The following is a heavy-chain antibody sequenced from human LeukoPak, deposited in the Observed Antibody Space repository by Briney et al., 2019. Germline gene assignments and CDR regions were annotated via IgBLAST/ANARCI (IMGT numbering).Heavy chain of an antibody. CDR1: GFTFSSYW. V-gene: IGHV3-53*01. CDR3: ARDPLSEYYFDY. J-gene: IGHJ4*02. CDR2: IYSRGST. Sequence: GGSLRLSCAASGFTFSSYWMSWVRQAPGKGLEWVSVIYSRGSTYYADSVKGRFTISRGNSKNTLYLQMNSLRAEDTAVYYCARDPLSEYYFDYWGQGTLVTVSS.